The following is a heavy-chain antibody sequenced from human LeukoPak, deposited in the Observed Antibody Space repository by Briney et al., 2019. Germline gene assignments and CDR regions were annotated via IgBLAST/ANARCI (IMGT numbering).Heavy chain of an antibody. J-gene: IGHJ4*02. V-gene: IGHV3-74*01. D-gene: IGHD1-1*01. CDR1: GFSFSVYW. CDR3: ARHLLERRSPNFDY. Sequence: GGSLRLSCAASGFSFSVYWMHWVRQAPGKGPVWVSRIKTDGSITDYADFVKGRFTISRDNAKSSLYLQMNSLRAEDTAVYYCARHLLERRSPNFDYWGQGTLVTVSS. CDR2: IKTDGSIT.